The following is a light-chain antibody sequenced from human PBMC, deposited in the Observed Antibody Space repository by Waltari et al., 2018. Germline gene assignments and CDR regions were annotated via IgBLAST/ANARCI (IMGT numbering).Light chain of an antibody. CDR2: AKD. V-gene: IGLV3-19*01. J-gene: IGLJ3*02. CDR1: SVRNSF. CDR3: SCRDSGARL. Sequence: SSELTQDPAVSVALGQTVRNTCQGDSVRNSFESWYQQKPGLAPLLILYAKDNRPSGIPARFSGSSSGNTASLTIAGAQAEDEADYYCSCRDSGARLFGGGTKLTVL.